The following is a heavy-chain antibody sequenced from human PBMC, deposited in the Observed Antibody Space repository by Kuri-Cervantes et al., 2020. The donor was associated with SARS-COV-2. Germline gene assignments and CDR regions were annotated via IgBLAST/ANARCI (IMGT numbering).Heavy chain of an antibody. V-gene: IGHV4-59*01. CDR1: GGSISSYY. D-gene: IGHD2-15*01. J-gene: IGHJ4*02. Sequence: SETLSLTCTVSGGSISSYYWSWIRQPPGKGLEWIGYIYYSGSTNYNPSLKSRVTISVDTSKNQFSLKLSSVTAADTAVYYCARGRRGICSGGSCTFEYWGQGTLVTVSS. CDR2: IYYSGST. CDR3: ARGRRGICSGGSCTFEY.